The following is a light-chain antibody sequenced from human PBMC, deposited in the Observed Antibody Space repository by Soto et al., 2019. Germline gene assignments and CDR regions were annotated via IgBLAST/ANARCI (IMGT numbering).Light chain of an antibody. CDR3: HQYNNWLRWT. J-gene: IGKJ1*01. CDR2: GAS. V-gene: IGKV3-15*01. Sequence: EIVMTQSPATLSVSPGERATLSCRASQSISSNLAWYQQKPGQSPRLLIYGASTRATGIPARFSGSGSGTEFTFTISSLQSEDFAVYYCHQYNNWLRWTFGQGTKV. CDR1: QSISSN.